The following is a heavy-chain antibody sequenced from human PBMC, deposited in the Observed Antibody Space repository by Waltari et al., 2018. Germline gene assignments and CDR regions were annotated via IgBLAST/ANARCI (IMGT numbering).Heavy chain of an antibody. J-gene: IGHJ6*02. CDR2: IIPIFGTA. D-gene: IGHD2-2*02. CDR3: ARGYCSSTSCYKYGMDV. Sequence: QVQLVQSGAEVKKPGSSVKVSCKASGGTFSSYAISWVRQAPGQGLEWMGGIIPIFGTANYAQKFQGRVTITADESTSTAYMELSSLRSEDTAVYYCARGYCSSTSCYKYGMDVWGQGTTVTVSS. V-gene: IGHV1-69*01. CDR1: GGTFSSYA.